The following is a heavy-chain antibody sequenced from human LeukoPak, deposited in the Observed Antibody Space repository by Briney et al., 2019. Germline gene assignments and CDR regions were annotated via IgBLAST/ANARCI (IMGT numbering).Heavy chain of an antibody. Sequence: PGGSLRLSCAASGFTFSNAWMNWVRQAPGKGLDWVSTISFSGGSTYYADSVKGRFTISRDNSKNTLFLQMNSLRPEDTAVYYCARALTSHYFYIMDIWGQGTTVTVSS. J-gene: IGHJ6*02. D-gene: IGHD1-14*01. CDR3: ARALTSHYFYIMDI. CDR2: ISFSGGST. CDR1: GFTFSNAW. V-gene: IGHV3-23*01.